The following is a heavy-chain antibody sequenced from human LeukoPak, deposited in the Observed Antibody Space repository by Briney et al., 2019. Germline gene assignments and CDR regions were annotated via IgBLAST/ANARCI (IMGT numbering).Heavy chain of an antibody. V-gene: IGHV1-8*03. D-gene: IGHD3-3*01. Sequence: ASVKVSCKASGYTFTSYDINWVRQAPGQGLEWMGWMNPNSGNTVYAQKFQGRVTITRNTSISTAYMELSSLRSEDTAVYSCARGPYDFWSGTWGNWFDPWGQGTLVTVSS. CDR3: ARGPYDFWSGTWGNWFDP. J-gene: IGHJ5*02. CDR2: MNPNSGNT. CDR1: GYTFTSYD.